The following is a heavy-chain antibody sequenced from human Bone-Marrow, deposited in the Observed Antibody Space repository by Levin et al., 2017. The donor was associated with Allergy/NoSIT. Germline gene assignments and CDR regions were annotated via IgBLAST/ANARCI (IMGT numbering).Heavy chain of an antibody. J-gene: IGHJ3*01. CDR2: ITWNSGTT. D-gene: IGHD1-7*01. Sequence: ETLSLTCAASQFIFDDHGMSWVRQAPGKGLEWVSGITWNSGTTGYADSVKGRFTISRDNAKNTLYLQMNSLRVEETALYYCARVGNYAVVADAFDLWGQGTMVTVSS. CDR1: QFIFDDHG. CDR3: ARVGNYAVVADAFDL. V-gene: IGHV3-20*04.